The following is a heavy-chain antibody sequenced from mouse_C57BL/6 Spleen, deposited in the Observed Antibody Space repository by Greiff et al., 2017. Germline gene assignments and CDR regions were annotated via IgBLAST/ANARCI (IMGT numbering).Heavy chain of an antibody. J-gene: IGHJ2*01. V-gene: IGHV1-26*01. CDR2: INPNNGGT. Sequence: VQLQQSGPELVKPGASVKISCKASGYTFTDYYMNWVKQSHGKSLEWIGDINPNNGGTSYNQKFKGKATLTVDKSSSTAYMELRSLTSEDSAVYYCARPLYYGNLYYFDYWGQGTTLTVSS. CDR1: GYTFTDYY. D-gene: IGHD2-1*01. CDR3: ARPLYYGNLYYFDY.